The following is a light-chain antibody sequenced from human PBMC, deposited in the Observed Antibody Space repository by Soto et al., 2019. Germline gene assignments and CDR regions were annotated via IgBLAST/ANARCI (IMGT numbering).Light chain of an antibody. J-gene: IGKJ3*01. CDR3: QQYGSSPGVT. V-gene: IGKV3-20*01. CDR1: QSVSSSY. CDR2: GAS. Sequence: EIVMTQSPGTLSLSPVERATLSCRASQSVSSSYLAWYQQIPGQAPRLLVYGASSRATGIPDRFSGSGSGTDFTLTISRLEPEDFAVYYCQQYGSSPGVTFGPGTKVDI.